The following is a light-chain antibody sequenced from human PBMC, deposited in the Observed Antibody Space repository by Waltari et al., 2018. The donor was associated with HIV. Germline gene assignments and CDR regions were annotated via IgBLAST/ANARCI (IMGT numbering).Light chain of an antibody. CDR3: AAWDDSLNGWV. CDR1: SSNIGSHT. CDR2: SNN. J-gene: IGLJ3*02. Sequence: QSVLTQPPSASGTAGQRVTISCSGSSSNIGSHTVNWYQQLPGTAPKLLIYSNNQRPSGVPDRFSGSKSGTSASLAISGLQSEDEADYYCAAWDDSLNGWVFGGGTKLTVL. V-gene: IGLV1-44*01.